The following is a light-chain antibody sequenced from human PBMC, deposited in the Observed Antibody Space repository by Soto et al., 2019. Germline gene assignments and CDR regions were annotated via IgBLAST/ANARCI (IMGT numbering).Light chain of an antibody. CDR2: DAS. Sequence: EIVLTQSPATLSLSPGGRATLSCRASQSVSTSLVWYQQKPGQAPRLLIYDASNRATGIPARFSGSGSGTDFTLTISSLEPEDFAVYYCQQRSNWPPTFGGGTKVEIK. CDR1: QSVSTS. CDR3: QQRSNWPPT. V-gene: IGKV3-11*01. J-gene: IGKJ4*01.